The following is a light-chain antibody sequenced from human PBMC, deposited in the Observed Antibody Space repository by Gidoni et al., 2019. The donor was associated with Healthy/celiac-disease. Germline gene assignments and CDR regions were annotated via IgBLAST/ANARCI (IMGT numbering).Light chain of an antibody. J-gene: IGLJ3*02. CDR1: SSNIGSHY. CDR2: RNN. V-gene: IGLV1-47*01. CDR3: AAWDDSLSGWV. Sequence: QSVLTQPPSASGTPGQRVTISWSGSSSNIGSHYVYWYQQLPGTAPKLLLYRNNQRPSGVPARFSGSKSGTSASLAIRGLRSEDEAVYYCAAWDDSLSGWVFGGGTKLTVL.